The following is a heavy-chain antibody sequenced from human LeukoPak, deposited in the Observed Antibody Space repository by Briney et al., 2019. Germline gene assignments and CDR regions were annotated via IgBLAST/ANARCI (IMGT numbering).Heavy chain of an antibody. J-gene: IGHJ4*02. CDR3: AKDATPHVSGWVCFDN. Sequence: PGGSLRLSCAASGFTFGSYEMNWVRQAPGKGLERLSHISTSGTSIHDADSVKGRFTISRDNAKNSPYLQMNSLRAEDTAVYYCAKDATPHVSGWVCFDNWGQGTLVTVSS. CDR2: ISTSGTSI. D-gene: IGHD3-16*01. V-gene: IGHV3-48*03. CDR1: GFTFGSYE.